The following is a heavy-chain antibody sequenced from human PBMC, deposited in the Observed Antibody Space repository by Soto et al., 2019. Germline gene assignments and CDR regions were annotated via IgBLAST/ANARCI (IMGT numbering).Heavy chain of an antibody. V-gene: IGHV1-18*01. D-gene: IGHD2-15*01. CDR1: GYTYTSNG. CDR3: ARDSLGYCSGGSCSGYNWFDP. CDR2: ISAYNGNT. Sequence: ASVKPCSKASGYTYTSNGSSWVRQDNGQGLEWMGWISAYNGNTNYAQKLQGRVTMTTDTSTSTAYMELRSLRSDDTAVYYCARDSLGYCSGGSCSGYNWFDPWGQGTLVTVSS. J-gene: IGHJ5*02.